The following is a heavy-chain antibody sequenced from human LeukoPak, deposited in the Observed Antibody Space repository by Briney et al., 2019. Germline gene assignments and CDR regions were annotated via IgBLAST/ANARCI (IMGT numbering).Heavy chain of an antibody. CDR2: IYHSGSLYDSGST. D-gene: IGHD6-13*01. Sequence: SETLSLTCAVSGSSISGGYYWAWIRQPPGRGLEWIGSIYHSGSLYDSGSTYYNPSLKSRVTISADTSRNQFSLKLKFVTAADTAVYYCARNYSKSPGGLKYFDYWGQGSLVTVSS. CDR3: ARNYSKSPGGLKYFDY. V-gene: IGHV4-38-2*01. J-gene: IGHJ4*02. CDR1: GSSISGGYY.